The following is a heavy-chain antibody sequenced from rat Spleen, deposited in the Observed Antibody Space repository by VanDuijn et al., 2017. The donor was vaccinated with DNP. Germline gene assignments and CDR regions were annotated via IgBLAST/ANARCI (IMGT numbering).Heavy chain of an antibody. CDR3: ARHSRTTGITEYFDY. CDR1: GFTFSDYY. V-gene: IGHV5-25*01. J-gene: IGHJ2*01. CDR2: IGSDGYAP. D-gene: IGHD1-9*01. Sequence: EVQLVASGGGLVQPGRSLKLSCAASGFTFSDYYMAWVRQAPTKGLEWVAYIGSDGYAPYYGDSVKGRFTISRDNAKSTLYLQMDSLMSEDTATYYCARHSRTTGITEYFDYWGQGVMVTVSS.